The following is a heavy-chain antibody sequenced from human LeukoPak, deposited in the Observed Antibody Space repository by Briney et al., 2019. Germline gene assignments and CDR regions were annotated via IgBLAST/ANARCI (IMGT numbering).Heavy chain of an antibody. CDR3: ARQGAGVPFDY. Sequence: GSLRLSCAASGFTFSNAWMGWVRQAPGKGLEWIGSIHYSGSTTYNPSLKSRVTISVDTSKNQFSLKLSSVTAADTAVYYCARQGAGVPFDYWGQGTLVTVSS. D-gene: IGHD3-10*01. V-gene: IGHV4-59*08. J-gene: IGHJ4*02. CDR1: GFTFSNAW. CDR2: IHYSGST.